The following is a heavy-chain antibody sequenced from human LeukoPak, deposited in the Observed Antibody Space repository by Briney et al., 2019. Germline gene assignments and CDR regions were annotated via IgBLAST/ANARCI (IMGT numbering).Heavy chain of an antibody. J-gene: IGHJ4*02. CDR1: GGTFSSYA. D-gene: IGHD3-10*01. Sequence: SVKVSCKASGGTFSSYAISWVRQAPGQGLEWMGGIIPIFGTANYAQKFQGRVTITADESTCTAYMELSSLRSEDTAAYYCARDGITMVRGVIPYLGYWGQGTPVTVSS. V-gene: IGHV1-69*13. CDR3: ARDGITMVRGVIPYLGY. CDR2: IIPIFGTA.